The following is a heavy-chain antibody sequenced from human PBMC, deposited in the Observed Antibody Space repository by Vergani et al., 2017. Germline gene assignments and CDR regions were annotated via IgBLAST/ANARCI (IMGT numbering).Heavy chain of an antibody. J-gene: IGHJ6*02. D-gene: IGHD4-17*01. Sequence: QVQLQESGPGLVKPSETLSLTCTVSGGSISSYYWSWIRQPPGKGLEWIGYIYYSGSTNYNPSLKSRVTISVDTSKNQFSLKLSSVTAADTAVYYCARGSYLDYGDYYYDGMDVWGQGP. V-gene: IGHV4-59*01. CDR2: IYYSGST. CDR1: GGSISSYY. CDR3: ARGSYLDYGDYYYDGMDV.